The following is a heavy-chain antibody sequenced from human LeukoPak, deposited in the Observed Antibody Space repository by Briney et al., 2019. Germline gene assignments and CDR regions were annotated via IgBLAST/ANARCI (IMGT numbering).Heavy chain of an antibody. CDR1: GGTFSSYA. J-gene: IGHJ4*02. V-gene: IGHV1-69*13. CDR3: ARTGGSSRYQYFGFDY. D-gene: IGHD6-13*01. Sequence: SVKVSCKASGGTFSSYAISWVRQAPGQGLEWMGGIIPIFGTANYAQKFQGRVTITADESTSTAYMELSSLRSEDTAVYYCARTGGSSRYQYFGFDYWGQGTLVTVSS. CDR2: IIPIFGTA.